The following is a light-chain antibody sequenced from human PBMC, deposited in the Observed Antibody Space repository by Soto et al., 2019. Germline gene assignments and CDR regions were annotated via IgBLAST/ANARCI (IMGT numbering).Light chain of an antibody. CDR1: QSVGRDY. Sequence: EFVLTQSPDTLSVSPGDRATLSCRASQSVGRDYLAWYQQKPGQAPRLLIHGASNRATGIPDRFSGSGSGTDFTLSISRLEPEDFAVYYCQQYAKSPITFGPGTRLEIK. CDR3: QQYAKSPIT. CDR2: GAS. J-gene: IGKJ5*01. V-gene: IGKV3-20*01.